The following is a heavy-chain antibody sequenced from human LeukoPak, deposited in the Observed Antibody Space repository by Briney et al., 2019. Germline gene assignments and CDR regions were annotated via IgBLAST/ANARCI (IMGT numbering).Heavy chain of an antibody. CDR3: ANYVSRTMRDY. D-gene: IGHD3-16*01. J-gene: IGHJ4*02. CDR2: VDYRERN. CDR1: GGSITTTGYY. Sequence: SEPLTLTCTVSGGSITTTGYYWGWIRQPPGKGLEWIGIVDYRERNTYNPSLKSRVTISADTSRNQFSLRLSSVTATDTAVYYCANYVSRTMRDYWGQGTLVTVSS. V-gene: IGHV4-39*01.